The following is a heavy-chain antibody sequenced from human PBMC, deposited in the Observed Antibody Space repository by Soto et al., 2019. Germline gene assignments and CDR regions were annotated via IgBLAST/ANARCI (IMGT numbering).Heavy chain of an antibody. J-gene: IGHJ4*02. CDR2: MNPNSGNT. Sequence: ASVKVSCKASGYTFTSYDINWVRQATGQGLEWMGWMNPNSGNTGYAQKFQGRVTMTRNTSISTAYMELSSLRSEDTAVYYCARGRKKTYYDFWSGYYGYCFDYWGQGALVTVSS. CDR3: ARGRKKTYYDFWSGYYGYCFDY. V-gene: IGHV1-8*01. CDR1: GYTFTSYD. D-gene: IGHD3-3*01.